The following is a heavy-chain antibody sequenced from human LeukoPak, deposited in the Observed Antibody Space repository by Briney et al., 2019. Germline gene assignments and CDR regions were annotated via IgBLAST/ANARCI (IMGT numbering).Heavy chain of an antibody. D-gene: IGHD6-19*01. CDR3: AKAMYSSGWDTFDY. CDR1: GFPFSSYW. CDR2: ISGSGGST. J-gene: IGHJ4*02. V-gene: IGHV3-23*01. Sequence: PGGSLRLSCVASGFPFSSYWMTWVRQAPGKGLEWVSAISGSGGSTYYADSVKGRFTISRDNSKNTLYLQMNSLRAEDTAVYYCAKAMYSSGWDTFDYWGQGTLVTVSS.